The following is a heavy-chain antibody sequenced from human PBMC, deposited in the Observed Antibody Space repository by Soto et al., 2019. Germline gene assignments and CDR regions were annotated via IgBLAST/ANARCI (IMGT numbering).Heavy chain of an antibody. J-gene: IGHJ5*02. Sequence: SEILSLTCAVYGGSFSGYYWSWIRQPPGKGLEWIGEINHSGSTNYNPSLKSRVTISVDTSKNQFSLKLSSVTAADTAVYYCARFMVRGFRWFDPWGQGTLVTVSS. CDR1: GGSFSGYY. V-gene: IGHV4-34*01. CDR2: INHSGST. CDR3: ARFMVRGFRWFDP. D-gene: IGHD3-10*01.